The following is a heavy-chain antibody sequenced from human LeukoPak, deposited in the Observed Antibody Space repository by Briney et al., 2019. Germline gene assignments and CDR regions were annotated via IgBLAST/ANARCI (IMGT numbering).Heavy chain of an antibody. CDR2: IYPGDSET. D-gene: IGHD5-18*01. CDR1: GYSFTSYW. Sequence: GESLKISCKGSGYSFTSYWIGWVRQMPGKGLEWMGIIYPGDSETRYSPSSQGQVTISADKSISTAYLQWSSLKASDTAMYYCARLFAGYSYGFYFEYWGQGTLVTVSS. J-gene: IGHJ4*02. CDR3: ARLFAGYSYGFYFEY. V-gene: IGHV5-51*01.